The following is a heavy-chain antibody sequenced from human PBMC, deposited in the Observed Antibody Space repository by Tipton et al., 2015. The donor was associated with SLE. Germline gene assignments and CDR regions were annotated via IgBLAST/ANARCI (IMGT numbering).Heavy chain of an antibody. J-gene: IGHJ3*02. D-gene: IGHD2-2*02. V-gene: IGHV1-18*01. CDR1: GYTFTSYG. Sequence: QSGPEVKKPGASVKVSCKASGYTFTSYGISWARQAPGQGLEWRGWISAYNGNTNYAQKLQGRVTMTTDTSTSTAYMELRSLRSDDTAVYYCASPGYCSSTSCYTRGALDIWGHGTMVTVSS. CDR3: ASPGYCSSTSCYTRGALDI. CDR2: ISAYNGNT.